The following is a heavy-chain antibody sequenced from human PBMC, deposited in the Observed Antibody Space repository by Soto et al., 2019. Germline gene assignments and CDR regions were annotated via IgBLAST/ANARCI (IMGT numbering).Heavy chain of an antibody. V-gene: IGHV5-51*01. Sequence: GESLKISCKGSGYSFTSYWIGWVRQMPGKGLEWMGIIYPGDSDTRYSPSFQGQVTISADKSISTAYLQWSSLKASDTAMYYCARGSVLRFLEWLLGHSDAFDIWGQGTMVT. J-gene: IGHJ3*02. CDR1: GYSFTSYW. D-gene: IGHD3-3*01. CDR3: ARGSVLRFLEWLLGHSDAFDI. CDR2: IYPGDSDT.